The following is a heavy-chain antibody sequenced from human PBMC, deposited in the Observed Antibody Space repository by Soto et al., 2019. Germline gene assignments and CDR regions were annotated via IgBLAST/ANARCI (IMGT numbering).Heavy chain of an antibody. CDR1: GFIVSSKY. CDR3: ARELDSSGYILGY. CDR2: IYSGGTT. J-gene: IGHJ4*02. V-gene: IGHV3-53*01. D-gene: IGHD3-22*01. Sequence: EVQLVESGGGLIQPGGSLRLSCAASGFIVSSKYMSWVRQAPGKGLEWVSVIYSGGTTYYADSVKGRFNISRDNSKNKLYLQMNNLRAEDTAVYYCARELDSSGYILGYWGQGTLVTVSS.